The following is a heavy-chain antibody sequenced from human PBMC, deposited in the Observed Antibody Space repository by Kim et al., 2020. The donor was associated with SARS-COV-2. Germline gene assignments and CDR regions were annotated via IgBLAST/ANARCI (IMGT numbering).Heavy chain of an antibody. CDR2: SGGRT. CDR3: AKVSPW. Sequence: SGGRTDYSDAVKGRFPISRDDSKSTLYLQMNSLRAEDTAVYYCAKVSPWWGQGTLVTVSS. J-gene: IGHJ4*02. V-gene: IGHV3-23*01.